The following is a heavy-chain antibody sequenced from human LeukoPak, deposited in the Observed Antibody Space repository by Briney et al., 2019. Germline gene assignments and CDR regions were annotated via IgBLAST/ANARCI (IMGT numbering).Heavy chain of an antibody. CDR3: ARTPTMIQDAFDI. CDR1: GLTLSSYN. Sequence: GGCLRLSCAASGLTLSSYNMNWVRQAPGKGLEWVSSISRSSTYISYADSVKGRFTISRDNAKNSLYLQMNSLRAEDTAVYYCARTPTMIQDAFDIWGQGTMVTVSS. V-gene: IGHV3-21*01. D-gene: IGHD3-22*01. J-gene: IGHJ3*02. CDR2: ISRSSTYI.